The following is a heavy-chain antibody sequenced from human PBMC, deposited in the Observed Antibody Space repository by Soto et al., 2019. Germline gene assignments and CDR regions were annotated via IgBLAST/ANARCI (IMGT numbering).Heavy chain of an antibody. CDR2: INHSGYT. J-gene: IGHJ6*02. V-gene: IGHV4-34*01. CDR3: ARGPVAINFIYYNGKDV. D-gene: IGHD2-15*01. CDR1: GGSFSGYY. Sequence: QVQLQQWGAGLLRASETLSLTCAVSGGSFSGYYWSWIRQPPGKGLEWIGKINHSGYTKYNSSLKSRVTISVDTSKNQFSLKLSSVTAADTAVYYCARGPVAINFIYYNGKDVWGQGTTVTVSS.